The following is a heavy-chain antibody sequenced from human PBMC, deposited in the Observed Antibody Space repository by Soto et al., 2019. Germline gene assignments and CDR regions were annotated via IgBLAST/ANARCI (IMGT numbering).Heavy chain of an antibody. CDR2: IYYSGST. Sequence: SETLSLTCTVSGGSIGSGDYYWSWIRQPPGKGLEWIGYIYYSGSTYYNPSLKSRVTISVDTSKNQFSLKLSSVTAADTAVYYCARVKRNYDILTGYHDYGMDVWGQGTTVTVSS. J-gene: IGHJ6*02. CDR1: GGSIGSGDYY. CDR3: ARVKRNYDILTGYHDYGMDV. D-gene: IGHD3-9*01. V-gene: IGHV4-30-4*01.